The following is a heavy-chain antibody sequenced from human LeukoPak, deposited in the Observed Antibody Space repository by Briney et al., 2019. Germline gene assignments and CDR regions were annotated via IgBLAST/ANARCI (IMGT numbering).Heavy chain of an antibody. D-gene: IGHD2-21*02. CDR1: GFTFSSYW. J-gene: IGHJ4*02. CDR2: IKQDGSEK. V-gene: IGHV3-7*01. Sequence: PGGSLRLSCAASGFTFSSYWMSWVRQAPGKGLEWVANIKQDGSEKYYVDSVKGRFTISRDNAKNSLYLQMNSLRAEDTAAYYCARDKRVVTGLYYFEYWGQGTLVTVSS. CDR3: ARDKRVVTGLYYFEY.